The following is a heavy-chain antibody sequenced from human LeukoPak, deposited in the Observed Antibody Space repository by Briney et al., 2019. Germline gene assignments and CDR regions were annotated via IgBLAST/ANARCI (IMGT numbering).Heavy chain of an antibody. V-gene: IGHV3-7*01. J-gene: IGHJ5*02. CDR2: IKPDGTEK. CDR3: ARRLGDCSSTSCYFRFDP. Sequence: GGSLTLSCAASGFTFSNSWMSCVRQAPGKGLEWVADIKPDGTEKIYVDSVKGRLTISRDNPKDSLFPQMNSLRVEDTAVYYCARRLGDCSSTSCYFRFDPWGQGTLVTVSS. D-gene: IGHD2-2*01. CDR1: GFTFSNSW.